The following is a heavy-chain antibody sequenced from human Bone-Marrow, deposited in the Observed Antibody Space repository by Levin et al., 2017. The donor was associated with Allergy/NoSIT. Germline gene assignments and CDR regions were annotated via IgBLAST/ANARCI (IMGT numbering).Heavy chain of an antibody. V-gene: IGHV3-30*18. D-gene: IGHD3-3*01. CDR3: AKSGRGYSCGTYHDSYYGMDV. Sequence: GESLKISCVGSGFDFSDYGIHWVRQAPGRGLEWVAVMSYDGTIEYYVDSVKGRFSISRDNSRNTVFLEMDSRRTEDTAVYSCAKSGRGYSCGTYHDSYYGMDVWGLGPTVTVSS. CDR2: MSYDGTIE. J-gene: IGHJ6*02. CDR1: GFDFSDYG.